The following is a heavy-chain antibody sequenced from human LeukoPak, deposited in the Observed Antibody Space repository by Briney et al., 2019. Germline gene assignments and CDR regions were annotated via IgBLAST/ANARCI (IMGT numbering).Heavy chain of an antibody. D-gene: IGHD4-11*01. CDR1: GLNFNIYA. Sequence: GGSLRLSCAASGLNFNIYAMSWVRQAPGKGLDWVSTISNSGDTTYYADSVKGRFTISRDNSKNTLYLQMNSLRAEDTAVYYCAKTGSLYSNSYMDVWGKGTTVTVSS. CDR2: ISNSGDTT. V-gene: IGHV3-23*01. CDR3: AKTGSLYSNSYMDV. J-gene: IGHJ6*03.